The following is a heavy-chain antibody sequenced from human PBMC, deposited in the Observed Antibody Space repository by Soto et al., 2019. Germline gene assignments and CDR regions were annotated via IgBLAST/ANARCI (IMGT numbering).Heavy chain of an antibody. CDR3: ARVDIVVVPAGSEGWFDP. D-gene: IGHD2-2*03. CDR2: IKQDGSEK. Sequence: PXGSLMLSCAASGFTFSSYWMSLVRQAPGKGLEWVANIKQDGSEKYYVDSVKGRFTISRDNAKNSLYLQMNRLRAEDTAVYYCARVDIVVVPAGSEGWFDPWGQGTLVTVSS. J-gene: IGHJ5*02. V-gene: IGHV3-7*03. CDR1: GFTFSSYW.